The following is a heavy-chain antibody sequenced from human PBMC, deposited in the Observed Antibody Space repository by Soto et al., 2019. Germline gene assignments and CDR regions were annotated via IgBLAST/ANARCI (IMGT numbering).Heavy chain of an antibody. J-gene: IGHJ4*02. Sequence: QVQLVQSGAEVKKPGSSVKVSCKASGGTFSSYSINWVRQAPGQGLEWMGETIPIFGTANYAQKFQGRFRKTADKSTSTDYMELISLTFEYTPMIFCARDVWMHSRGMIYWSQGTRV. CDR3: ARDVWMHSRGMIY. CDR1: GGTFSSYS. CDR2: TIPIFGTA. V-gene: IGHV1-69*06. D-gene: IGHD3-16*01.